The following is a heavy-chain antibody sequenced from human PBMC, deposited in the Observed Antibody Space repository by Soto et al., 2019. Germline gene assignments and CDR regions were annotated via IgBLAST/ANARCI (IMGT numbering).Heavy chain of an antibody. Sequence: PGESLKISCQGSGYIFTTYWIGWVRQMPGKGLEWMGIIYPTDSDTRYSPSFQGQVPISADKSITTAYLQWSSLRASDSAVYYCARSGYSSHGMDVWGQGTTVTVSS. V-gene: IGHV5-51*01. CDR3: ARSGYSSHGMDV. CDR1: GYIFTTYW. D-gene: IGHD5-12*01. J-gene: IGHJ6*02. CDR2: IYPTDSDT.